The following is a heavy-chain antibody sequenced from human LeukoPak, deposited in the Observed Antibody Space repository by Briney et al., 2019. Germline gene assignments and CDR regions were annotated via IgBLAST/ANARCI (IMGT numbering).Heavy chain of an antibody. CDR2: ISGDGGST. D-gene: IGHD3-10*01. CDR1: GFTFSSYA. V-gene: IGHV3-43*02. CDR3: AKDIPPNYYGSGSYSDY. Sequence: GGSLRLSCAASGFTFSSYAMSWVRQAPGKGLEWVSLISGDGGSTYYADSVKGRFTISRDNSKNSLYLQMNSLRTEDTALYYCAKDIPPNYYGSGSYSDYWGQGTLVTVSS. J-gene: IGHJ4*02.